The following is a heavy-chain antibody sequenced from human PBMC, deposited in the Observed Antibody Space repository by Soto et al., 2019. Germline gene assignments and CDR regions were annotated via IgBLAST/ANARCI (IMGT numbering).Heavy chain of an antibody. Sequence: QITLKESGPTLVKPTQTLTLTCTFSGFSLSSTRVAVGWIHQPPGTALEWLALIYWDDDKRSSSFLKSRLTITTDTAKIQVVLTMTNMDPLDTATYYCAHSVVAGFGYYFDYWGQGTLVTVSS. J-gene: IGHJ4*02. CDR2: IYWDDDK. CDR1: GFSLSSTRVA. V-gene: IGHV2-5*02. D-gene: IGHD6-19*01. CDR3: AHSVVAGFGYYFDY.